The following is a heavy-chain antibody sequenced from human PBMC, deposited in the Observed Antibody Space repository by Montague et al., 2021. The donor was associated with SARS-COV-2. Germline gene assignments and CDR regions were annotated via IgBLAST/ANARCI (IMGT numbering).Heavy chain of an antibody. CDR1: RGSFSNYY. D-gene: IGHD3-9*01. CDR2: INQGGAP. J-gene: IGHJ3*02. CDR3: ARGRPVQGSFRHFDSIPSGALDI. V-gene: IGHV4-34*01. Sequence: SETLSLTCAVSRGSFSNYYWTWIRQSPGKGLEWIGEINQGGAPNYTPSPKSRVTISLDTSKKQISLKLNSVTVADTAVFFCARGRPVQGSFRHFDSIPSGALDIWAQGSLVIVSS.